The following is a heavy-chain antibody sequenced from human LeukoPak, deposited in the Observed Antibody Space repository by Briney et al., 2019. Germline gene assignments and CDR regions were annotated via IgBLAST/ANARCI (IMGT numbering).Heavy chain of an antibody. CDR3: ARDLCDSGSDY. Sequence: SETLSLTCTVSGGSISSYYWSWIRQPPGKGLEWIGYIYYSGSTNYNPSLKSRVTISVDTSKNQFSLKLSSVTAADTAVYYCARDLCDSGSDYWGQGTLVTVSS. J-gene: IGHJ4*02. D-gene: IGHD3-22*01. CDR2: IYYSGST. V-gene: IGHV4-59*01. CDR1: GGSISSYY.